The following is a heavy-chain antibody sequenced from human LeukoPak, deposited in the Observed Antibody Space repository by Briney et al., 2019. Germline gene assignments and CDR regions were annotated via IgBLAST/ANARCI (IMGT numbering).Heavy chain of an antibody. Sequence: PGGSLRLSCAASGFTFSSYWMSWVRQAPGKGLEWVANIKQDGSEKYYVDSVKGRFTISRDNAKNSLYLQMNSLRAEDTAVYYCARARRNWNYKPDAFDIWGQGTMVTVSS. J-gene: IGHJ3*02. CDR3: ARARRNWNYKPDAFDI. CDR1: GFTFSSYW. D-gene: IGHD1-7*01. V-gene: IGHV3-7*01. CDR2: IKQDGSEK.